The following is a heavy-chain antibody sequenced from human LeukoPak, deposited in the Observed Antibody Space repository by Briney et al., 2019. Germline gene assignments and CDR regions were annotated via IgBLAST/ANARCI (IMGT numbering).Heavy chain of an antibody. V-gene: IGHV3-23*01. CDR3: ARENGQQLAYYMDV. CDR1: GFTFSSYA. J-gene: IGHJ6*03. CDR2: ISGSGGST. Sequence: PGGSLRLSCAASGFTFSSYAMSWVRQAPGKGLEWVSAISGSGGSTYYADSVKGRFTISRDNSKNTLYLQMNSLRAEDTAVYYCARENGQQLAYYMDVWGKGTTVTVSS. D-gene: IGHD6-13*01.